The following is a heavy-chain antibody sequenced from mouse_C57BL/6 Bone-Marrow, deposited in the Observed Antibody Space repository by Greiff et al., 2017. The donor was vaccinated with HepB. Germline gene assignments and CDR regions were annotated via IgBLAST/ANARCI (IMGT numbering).Heavy chain of an antibody. CDR3: ARGGGY. CDR1: GYSITSGYY. V-gene: IGHV3-6*01. J-gene: IGHJ2*01. CDR2: ISYDGSN. Sequence: ESGPGLVKPSQSLSLTCSVTGYSITSGYYWNWIRQFPGNKLEWMGYISYDGSNNYNPSLKNRISITRDTSKNQFFLKLKSVTTEDTAPYYCARGGGYWGQGTTLTVSS.